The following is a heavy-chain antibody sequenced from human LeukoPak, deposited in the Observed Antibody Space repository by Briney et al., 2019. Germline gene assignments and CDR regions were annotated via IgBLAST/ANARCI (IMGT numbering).Heavy chain of an antibody. CDR3: ARKITYYYGSGSPLSFDY. V-gene: IGHV5-51*01. Sequence: GESLKISCKVSVYSFTSYWIGWVRQMPGKGLEWMGIIYPGDSDTRYSPSFQGQVTISADKSISTAYLQWSSLKASDTAMYYCARKITYYYGSGSPLSFDYWGQGTLVTVSS. D-gene: IGHD3-10*01. CDR1: VYSFTSYW. J-gene: IGHJ4*02. CDR2: IYPGDSDT.